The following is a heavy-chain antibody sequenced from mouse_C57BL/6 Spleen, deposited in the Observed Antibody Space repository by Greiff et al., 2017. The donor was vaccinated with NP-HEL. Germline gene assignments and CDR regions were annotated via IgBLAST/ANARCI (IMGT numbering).Heavy chain of an antibody. V-gene: IGHV1-22*01. CDR3: ARRGKTTTFDY. D-gene: IGHD2-1*01. CDR2: INPNNGGT. J-gene: IGHJ2*01. Sequence: VQLKESGPELVKPGASVKMSCKASGYTFTDYNMHWVKQSHGKSLEWIGYINPNNGGTSYNQKFKGKATLTVNKSSSTAYMELRSLTSEDSAVYYCARRGKTTTFDYWGQGTTLTVSS. CDR1: GYTFTDYN.